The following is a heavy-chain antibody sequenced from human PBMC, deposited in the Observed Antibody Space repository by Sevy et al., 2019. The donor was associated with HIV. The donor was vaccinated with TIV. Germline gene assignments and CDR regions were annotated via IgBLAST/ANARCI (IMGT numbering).Heavy chain of an antibody. CDR2: ITGYSTDI. CDR1: GFTFNKYN. J-gene: IGHJ4*02. Sequence: GGSLRLSCAASGFTFNKYNMNWVRQAPGKGLEWVSTITGYSTDIYYADSVKGGFTISRDEAKNSLYLQMNGLRAEDTAIYYCARAEQTYFFDYWGQGTLVTVSS. CDR3: ARAEQTYFFDY. V-gene: IGHV3-21*06.